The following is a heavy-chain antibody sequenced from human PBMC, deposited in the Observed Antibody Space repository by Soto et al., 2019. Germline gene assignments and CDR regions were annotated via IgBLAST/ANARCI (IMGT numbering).Heavy chain of an antibody. D-gene: IGHD6-19*01. CDR3: ARERAVADYYYYYGMDV. Sequence: QVQLQESGPGLVKPSETLSLTCTVSGGSISSYYWSWIRQPPGKGLEWIGYIYYSGSTNYNPSLKSRVTISVDTSKNQFSLKLSSVTAADTAVYYCARERAVADYYYYYGMDVWGQGTTVTVSS. CDR1: GGSISSYY. CDR2: IYYSGST. V-gene: IGHV4-59*01. J-gene: IGHJ6*02.